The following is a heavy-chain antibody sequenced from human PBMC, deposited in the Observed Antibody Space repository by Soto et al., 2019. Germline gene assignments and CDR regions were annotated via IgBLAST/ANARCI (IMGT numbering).Heavy chain of an antibody. CDR1: GFSLSTSGMC. Sequence: SGPTLVNPTQTLTLTCTFSGFSLSTSGMCMSWIRQPPGKALEWLARIDWDDDKYYSTSLKTRLTISKDTSKNQVVLTMTNMDPVDTATYYCARMYSSSSVGSFDYWGQGTLVTVSS. J-gene: IGHJ4*02. CDR3: ARMYSSSSVGSFDY. V-gene: IGHV2-70*11. D-gene: IGHD6-6*01. CDR2: IDWDDDK.